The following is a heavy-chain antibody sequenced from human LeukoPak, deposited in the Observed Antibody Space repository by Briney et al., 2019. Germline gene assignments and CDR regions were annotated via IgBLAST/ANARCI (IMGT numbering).Heavy chain of an antibody. D-gene: IGHD4-17*01. CDR1: GGTFSSYA. CDR3: ARPHDYGDYYFDY. CDR2: IIPVFGTA. Sequence: ASVTVSCKASGGTFSSYAISWVRQAPGQGLEWMGGIIPVFGTANYAQKFQGRVTITADESTSTAYMELSSLRSEDTAVCYCARPHDYGDYYFDYWGQGTLVTVSS. V-gene: IGHV1-69*13. J-gene: IGHJ4*02.